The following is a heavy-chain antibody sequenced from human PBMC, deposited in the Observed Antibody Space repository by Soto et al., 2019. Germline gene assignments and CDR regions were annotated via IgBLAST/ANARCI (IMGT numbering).Heavy chain of an antibody. Sequence: EVQLVESGGGLVQPGRSLRLSCAASGFTFDDYAMHWVRQVPGKGLEWVSGITWNSGALAYGDSVKGRFTISRDNAKKSLYLQMNSLRVEDTALYYCAKGVAMTTIGYFDLWGRGTLVTVSS. CDR3: AKGVAMTTIGYFDL. V-gene: IGHV3-9*01. CDR1: GFTFDDYA. D-gene: IGHD3-3*01. CDR2: ITWNSGAL. J-gene: IGHJ2*01.